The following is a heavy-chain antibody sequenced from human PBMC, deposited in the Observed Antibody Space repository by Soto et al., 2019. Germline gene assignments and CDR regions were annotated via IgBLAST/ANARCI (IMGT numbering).Heavy chain of an antibody. Sequence: ASVKVSCKASGFTFTSSAVRWVRQARGQRLEWIGWIVVGSGNTNYAQKFQERVTITRDMSTSTAYMELSSLRSEDTAVYYCAADGGDSSSSLLLYYYYYGMDVWGQGTTVTVSS. CDR3: AADGGDSSSSLLLYYYYYGMDV. D-gene: IGHD6-6*01. V-gene: IGHV1-58*01. J-gene: IGHJ6*02. CDR2: IVVGSGNT. CDR1: GFTFTSSA.